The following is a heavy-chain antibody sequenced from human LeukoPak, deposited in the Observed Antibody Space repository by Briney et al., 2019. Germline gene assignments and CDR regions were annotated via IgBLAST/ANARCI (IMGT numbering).Heavy chain of an antibody. CDR1: GFTFSSYA. V-gene: IGHV3-23*01. CDR2: ITGSGDNT. Sequence: PGGSLRLSCAASGFTFSSYAMSWVRQAPGKGLEWVSAITGSGDNTYYADSVKGRFTISRDNSKNTLNLQMNSLRAEDTAVYYCAKDRGTSVWYLDYWGQGTLVTVSS. J-gene: IGHJ4*02. CDR3: AKDRGTSVWYLDY. D-gene: IGHD6-19*01.